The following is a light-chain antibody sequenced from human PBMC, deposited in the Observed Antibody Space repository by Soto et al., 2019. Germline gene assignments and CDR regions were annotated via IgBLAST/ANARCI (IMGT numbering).Light chain of an antibody. J-gene: IGKJ1*01. CDR1: QSVSSTY. V-gene: IGKV3-20*01. CDR3: QQYGGSRWT. Sequence: EIVLTQSPXTLXXSPGERATLSCRASQSVSSTYLAWYQQKPGQAPRLLIYGASNGATGVPDXFXXXXXXXXXXXXISRLEPEDFAVYYCQQYGGSRWTFGQGTRVDI. CDR2: GAS.